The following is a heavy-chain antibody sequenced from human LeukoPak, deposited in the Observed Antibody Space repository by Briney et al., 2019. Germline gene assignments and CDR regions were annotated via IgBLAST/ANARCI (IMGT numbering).Heavy chain of an antibody. Sequence: ASVKVSCKASGYTFTGYYMHWVRQAPGQGLEWMGWINPNSGGTNYAQKFQGRVTMTRDTSISTAYMELSRLRSDDTAVYYCARVEQWLEAFDIWGQGTMDSVSS. CDR3: ARVEQWLEAFDI. V-gene: IGHV1-2*02. J-gene: IGHJ3*02. CDR2: INPNSGGT. CDR1: GYTFTGYY. D-gene: IGHD6-19*01.